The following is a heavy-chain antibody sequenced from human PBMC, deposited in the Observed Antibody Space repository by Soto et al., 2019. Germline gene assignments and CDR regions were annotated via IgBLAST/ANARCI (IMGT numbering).Heavy chain of an antibody. CDR2: INPKSGGT. D-gene: IGHD2-8*01. CDR3: ARGDSTDCSNGVCSFFYNHDMDV. V-gene: IGHV1-2*04. CDR1: GYSFTDYH. J-gene: IGHJ6*02. Sequence: ASVKVSCKASGYSFTDYHIHWVRQAPGQGLEWLGRINPKSGGTSTAQKFQGWVTMTTDTSISTASMELTRLTSDDAAIYYCARGDSTDCSNGVCSFFYNHDMDVWGQGTTVTVS.